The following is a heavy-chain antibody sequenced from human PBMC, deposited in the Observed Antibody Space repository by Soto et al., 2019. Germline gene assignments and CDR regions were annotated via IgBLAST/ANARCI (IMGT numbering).Heavy chain of an antibody. J-gene: IGHJ4*03. V-gene: IGHV1-69*02. CDR1: GGSFSSYT. CDR2: IIPILGIA. Sequence: SVKVSCKASGGSFSSYTISCVRQAPGQGLEWMGRIIPILGIANYAQKFQGRVTITADKSTSTAYMELSSLRSEDTAVYYCCNGDYPICSFDYWGQGTLVTRSS. D-gene: IGHD4-17*01. CDR3: CNGDYPICSFDY.